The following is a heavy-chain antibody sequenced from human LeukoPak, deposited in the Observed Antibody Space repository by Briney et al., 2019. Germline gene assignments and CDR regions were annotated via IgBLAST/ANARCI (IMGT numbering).Heavy chain of an antibody. D-gene: IGHD1-26*01. CDR2: IYPGDSDT. CDR3: ARRYSGNYFLDY. CDR1: GYSFTSFW. V-gene: IGHV5-51*01. J-gene: IGHJ4*02. Sequence: GEPLQISCKGSGYSFTSFWGGWVRRMPGKGLEWMGIIYPGDSDTRYSPSFQGQVTISADKSISTTYLQWSSLKASDTAMYYCARRYSGNYFLDYWGQGTLVTVSS.